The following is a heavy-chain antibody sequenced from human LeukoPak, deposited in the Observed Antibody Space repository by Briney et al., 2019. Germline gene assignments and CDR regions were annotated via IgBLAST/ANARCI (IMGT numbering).Heavy chain of an antibody. CDR2: INPNSGGT. CDR3: ARVLRAGSSGWYDAFDI. J-gene: IGHJ3*02. V-gene: IGHV1-2*02. Sequence: SVKVSCKASGYTFTGYYMHWVRQAPGQGLEWMGWINPNSGGTNYAQKFQGRVTMTRDTSISTAYMELSRLRSDDTAVYYCARVLRAGSSGWYDAFDIWGQGTMVTVSS. CDR1: GYTFTGYY. D-gene: IGHD6-19*01.